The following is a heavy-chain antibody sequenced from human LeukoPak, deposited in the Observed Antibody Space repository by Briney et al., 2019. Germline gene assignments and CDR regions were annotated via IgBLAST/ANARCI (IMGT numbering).Heavy chain of an antibody. CDR1: GFTFSSYA. J-gene: IGHJ4*02. Sequence: GGSLRLSCAASGFTFSSYAMSWVRQAPGQGLEWVSAISGSGGSTYYADSVMGRFTISRDNSKNTLYLQMNSLRAEDTAVYYCAKSYRSSGWYFDYWGQGTLVTVSS. V-gene: IGHV3-23*01. D-gene: IGHD6-19*01. CDR2: ISGSGGST. CDR3: AKSYRSSGWYFDY.